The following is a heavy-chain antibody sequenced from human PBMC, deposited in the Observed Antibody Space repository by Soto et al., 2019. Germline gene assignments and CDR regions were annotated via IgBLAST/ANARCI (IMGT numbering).Heavy chain of an antibody. Sequence: QVQLMQSGAEVKKPGASVKVSCKASGYTFTSYDINWVRQATGQGLEWMGWMNTNSGNTGYAQKFQGRVTMTRNTSISTAYMELSSLRAEDTAVYCCARGLGRPLGRAGLGRVYYFDYWGQGTLVTVSS. CDR2: MNTNSGNT. D-gene: IGHD2-8*01. V-gene: IGHV1-8*01. CDR3: ARGLGRPLGRAGLGRVYYFDY. J-gene: IGHJ4*02. CDR1: GYTFTSYD.